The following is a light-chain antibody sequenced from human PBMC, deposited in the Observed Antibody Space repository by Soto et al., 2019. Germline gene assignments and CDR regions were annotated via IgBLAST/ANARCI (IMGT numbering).Light chain of an antibody. Sequence: QSVLTQPASVSGSPGQSITISCTGTSSDVGSYNLASWYQQHPGKAPKLMIYEVSKRPSGVSNRFSGSKSGNTASLTISGLQAEDEADYYCCSYAGSSTLVVFGGGTKLTVL. CDR1: SSDVGSYNL. CDR2: EVS. J-gene: IGLJ2*01. CDR3: CSYAGSSTLVV. V-gene: IGLV2-23*02.